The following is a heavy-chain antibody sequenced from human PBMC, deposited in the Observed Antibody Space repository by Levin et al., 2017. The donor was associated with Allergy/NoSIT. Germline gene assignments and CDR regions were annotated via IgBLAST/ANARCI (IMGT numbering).Heavy chain of an antibody. J-gene: IGHJ5*02. CDR2: ISNHGGRT. CDR3: VKNGDYGELAS. D-gene: IGHD4-17*01. Sequence: GESLKISCSASGFTFSGYTLQWVRQAPGKGLESVSAISNHGGRTYYTDSVKGRFTISRDNSKNTLYLQMSSLRAEDTALYYCVKNGDYGELASWGQGTLVTVSS. CDR1: GFTFSGYT. V-gene: IGHV3-64D*06.